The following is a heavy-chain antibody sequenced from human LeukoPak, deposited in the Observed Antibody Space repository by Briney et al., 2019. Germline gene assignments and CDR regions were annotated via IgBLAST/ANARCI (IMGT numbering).Heavy chain of an antibody. CDR3: ARSRRVGNGEYPDY. CDR1: GYTFTGYY. J-gene: IGHJ4*02. D-gene: IGHD3-10*01. Sequence: ASVKVSCKASGYTFTGYYMHWVRQAPGQGLEWMGWINPNSGGTNYAQKFQGRVTMTRDTSINTAYMELRSLRSDDTAVYYCARSRRVGNGEYPDYWGQGTLVTVSS. V-gene: IGHV1-2*02. CDR2: INPNSGGT.